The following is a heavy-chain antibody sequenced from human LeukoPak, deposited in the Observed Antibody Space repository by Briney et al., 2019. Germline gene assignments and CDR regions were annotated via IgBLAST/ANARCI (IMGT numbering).Heavy chain of an antibody. V-gene: IGHV4-39*01. J-gene: IGHJ4*02. CDR3: ARQCLWELPTFDS. CDR1: GGSISSGSYY. D-gene: IGHD1-26*01. Sequence: SETLSLTCTVSGGSISSGSYYWGYIRQPPQKGLEWIGSVYYSGSTYYNPSLKSRVTISVDTSKNQFSLKLSSVTAADTAVYYCARQCLWELPTFDSWGQGTLVSVSS. CDR2: VYYSGST.